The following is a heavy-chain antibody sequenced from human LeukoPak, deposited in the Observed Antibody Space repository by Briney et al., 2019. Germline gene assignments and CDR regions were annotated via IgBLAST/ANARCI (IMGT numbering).Heavy chain of an antibody. J-gene: IGHJ6*03. CDR1: GFTFSSYG. Sequence: GRSLRLSCAASGFTFSSYGMPWVRQAPGKGLEWVAVIWYDGSNKYYADSVKGRFTISRDNSKNTLYLQMNSLRTEDTAVYYCAKGSSSYYYYYMDVWGKGTTVTVSS. CDR3: AKGSSSYYYYYMDV. D-gene: IGHD6-6*01. CDR2: IWYDGSNK. V-gene: IGHV3-33*06.